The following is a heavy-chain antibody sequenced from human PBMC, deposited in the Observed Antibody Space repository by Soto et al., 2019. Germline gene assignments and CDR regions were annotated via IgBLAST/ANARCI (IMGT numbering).Heavy chain of an antibody. J-gene: IGHJ4*02. CDR3: ARGPSWNDRRFDY. CDR2: INRSGSS. CDR1: GGSFTGYF. Sequence: QVQLQQWGAGLLEPSETLSLTCVVSGGSFTGYFWCWIRQSPGTGLEWIGQINRSGSSNYNPTLTSRVTMSVDTSKNEAALEPGSVAASDAAVYFCARGPSWNDRRFDYWGLGTLVTVSS. V-gene: IGHV4-34*01. D-gene: IGHD1-1*01.